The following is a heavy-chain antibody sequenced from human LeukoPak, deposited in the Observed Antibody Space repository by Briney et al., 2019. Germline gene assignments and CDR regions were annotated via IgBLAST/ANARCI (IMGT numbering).Heavy chain of an antibody. D-gene: IGHD2-21*01. CDR1: GYTFIDYY. V-gene: IGHV1-2*02. J-gene: IGHJ2*01. CDR3: AKNMGYGDYWYFDL. CDR2: INPNRGGT. Sequence: ASVKVSCKPSGYTFIDYYIHWVRQAPGEGLEWVGWINPNRGGTNYAQKFQGSVTMTRDTSLSTAYMELTRLNSDDTAVYCCAKNMGYGDYWYFDLWGRGTLVTVSS.